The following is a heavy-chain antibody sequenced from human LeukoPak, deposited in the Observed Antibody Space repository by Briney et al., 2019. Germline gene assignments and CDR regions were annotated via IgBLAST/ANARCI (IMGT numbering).Heavy chain of an antibody. J-gene: IGHJ4*02. CDR2: IYRSNSTI. V-gene: IGHV3-48*04. CDR1: GFTFSSYS. Sequence: GGSLRLSCAASGFTFSSYSMNWVRQAPGKGLEWVSYIYRSNSTIYYADSVKGRFTISRDNAKNSLYLQMNSLRAEDTAVYYCARGDLDYWGQGTLVTVSS. CDR3: ARGDLDY.